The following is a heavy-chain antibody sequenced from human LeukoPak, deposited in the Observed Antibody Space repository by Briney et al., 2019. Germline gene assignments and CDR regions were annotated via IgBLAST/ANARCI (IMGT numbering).Heavy chain of an antibody. D-gene: IGHD1-26*01. Sequence: GASVKVSCKASGYTFTGYYMHWVRQAPGQGLEWMGWINPNSGGTNYAQKFQGRVTMTRDTSISTAYMELSRLRSDGTAVYYCARGGDPLRGLWELLWNFDYWGQGTLVTVSS. CDR3: ARGGDPLRGLWELLWNFDY. J-gene: IGHJ4*02. V-gene: IGHV1-2*02. CDR1: GYTFTGYY. CDR2: INPNSGGT.